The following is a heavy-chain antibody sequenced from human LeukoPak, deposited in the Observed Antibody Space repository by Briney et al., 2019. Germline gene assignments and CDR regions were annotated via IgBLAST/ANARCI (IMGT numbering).Heavy chain of an antibody. J-gene: IGHJ4*02. V-gene: IGHV1-18*01. CDR3: ARGGYHSDSSGYEFDY. D-gene: IGHD3-22*01. Sequence: ASVKVSCKASGYTFTSYDINWVRQAPGQGLEWMGWISAYNGNTNYAQKLQGRVTMTTDTSTSTAYMELRSLRSDDTAVYYCARGGYHSDSSGYEFDYWGQGTLVTVSS. CDR1: GYTFTSYD. CDR2: ISAYNGNT.